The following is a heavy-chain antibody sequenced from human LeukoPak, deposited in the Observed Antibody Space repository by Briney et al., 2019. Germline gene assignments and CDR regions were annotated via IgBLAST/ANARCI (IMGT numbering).Heavy chain of an antibody. J-gene: IGHJ1*01. V-gene: IGHV3-7*01. CDR1: GFTFNNYW. D-gene: IGHD3-22*01. Sequence: PGGSLRLSCVASGFTFNNYWMSWVRQAPGEGLEWVANIKQDGSDKYYVDSVKGRFTISRDNAKNSLYLQMNSLRAEDTAVYYCATYSSLNRREFQYWGQGTLLTVSS. CDR2: IKQDGSDK. CDR3: ATYSSLNRREFQY.